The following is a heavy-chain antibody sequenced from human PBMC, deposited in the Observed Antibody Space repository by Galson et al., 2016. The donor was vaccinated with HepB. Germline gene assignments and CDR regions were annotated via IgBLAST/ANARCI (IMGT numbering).Heavy chain of an antibody. Sequence: SLRLSCAASGFTFSPYAMHRVRQAPGKRLEWVAVISSDGSNKYYADSVRGRFSISRDNSKKTLHLQMNTLRAEDTAVYYCTRGGYDHYWYFDLWGRGALVTVSS. CDR2: ISSDGSNK. J-gene: IGHJ2*01. CDR1: GFTFSPYA. V-gene: IGHV3-30-3*01. D-gene: IGHD5-12*01. CDR3: TRGGYDHYWYFDL.